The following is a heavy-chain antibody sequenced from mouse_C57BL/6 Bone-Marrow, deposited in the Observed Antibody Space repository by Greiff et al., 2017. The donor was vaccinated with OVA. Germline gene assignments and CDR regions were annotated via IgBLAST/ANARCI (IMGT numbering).Heavy chain of an antibody. Sequence: EVKVEESGPGLVKPSQTVFLTCTVTGISITTGNYRWSWIRQFPGNKLEWIGYIYYSGTITYNPSLTSRTTITRDTPKNQFFLEMNSLTAEDTATYYCARVYYYGSSVQGYAMDYWGQGTSVTVSS. V-gene: IGHV3-5*01. CDR1: GISITTGNYR. J-gene: IGHJ4*01. CDR3: ARVYYYGSSVQGYAMDY. CDR2: IYYSGTI. D-gene: IGHD1-1*01.